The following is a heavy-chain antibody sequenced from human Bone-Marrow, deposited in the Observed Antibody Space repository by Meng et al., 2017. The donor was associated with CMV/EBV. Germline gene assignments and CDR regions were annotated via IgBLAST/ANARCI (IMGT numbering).Heavy chain of an antibody. J-gene: IGHJ4*02. CDR1: GFTFSRYW. V-gene: IGHV3-74*01. Sequence: GESLKISCAASGFTFSRYWMHWVRQAPGKGLVWVSRISNDGSITTYADSVKGRFTISRDNAENTLYLQMNSLRAEDTAVYYCARVAYCGGDCYYYFDSWGQGTLVTVSS. CDR3: ARVAYCGGDCYYYFDS. D-gene: IGHD2-21*01. CDR2: ISNDGSIT.